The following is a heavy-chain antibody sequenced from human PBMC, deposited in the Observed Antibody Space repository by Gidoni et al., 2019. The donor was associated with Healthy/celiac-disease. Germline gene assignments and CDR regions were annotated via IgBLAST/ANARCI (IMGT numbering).Heavy chain of an antibody. V-gene: IGHV3-21*01. D-gene: IGHD5-12*01. CDR2: SSSSSSYI. J-gene: IGHJ4*02. Sequence: LEWVSSSSSSSSYIYYADSVKGRFTISRDNAKNSLYLQRNSLRAEDTAVYYCARDLGGYAPFDYWGQGTLVTVSS. CDR3: ARDLGGYAPFDY.